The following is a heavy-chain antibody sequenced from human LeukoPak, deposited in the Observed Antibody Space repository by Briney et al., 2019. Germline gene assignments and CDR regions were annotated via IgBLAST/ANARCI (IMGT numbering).Heavy chain of an antibody. CDR3: ARTHCSSTSCLYYLDY. J-gene: IGHJ4*02. V-gene: IGHV3-11*01. CDR2: ISSSGSTI. Sequence: PGGSLRLSCAASGFTFSDYYMSWIRQAPGKGLEWVSYISSSGSTIYYADSVKGRFTISRDNAKNSLYLQMNSLRAEDTAVYYCARTHCSSTSCLYYLDYWGQGTLVTVSS. D-gene: IGHD2-2*01. CDR1: GFTFSDYY.